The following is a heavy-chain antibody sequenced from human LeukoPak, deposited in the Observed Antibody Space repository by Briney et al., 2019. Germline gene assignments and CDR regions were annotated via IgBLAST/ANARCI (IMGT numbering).Heavy chain of an antibody. J-gene: IGHJ5*02. CDR3: ARKGRAQDWFDP. CDR1: GYTFTSYY. Sequence: ASVKVSCKASGYTFTSYYMHWVRQAPGQGLEWMGIINPSGGSTSYAQKFQGRVTMTRDTSTSTVYMELCSLRSEDTAVYYCARKGRAQDWFDPWGQGTLVTVSS. CDR2: INPSGGST. V-gene: IGHV1-46*01.